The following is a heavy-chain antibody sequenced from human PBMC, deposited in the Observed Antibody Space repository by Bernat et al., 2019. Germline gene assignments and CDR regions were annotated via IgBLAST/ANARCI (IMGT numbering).Heavy chain of an antibody. V-gene: IGHV3-33*01. D-gene: IGHD3-22*01. J-gene: IGHJ4*02. CDR3: ARGARIRLLKRRDSSGYLDY. Sequence: QVQLVESGGGVVQPGRSLRLSCAASGFTFSSYGMHWVRQAPGKGLEWVAVIWYDGSNKYYADSVKGRFTISRDNSKNTLYLQMNSLRAEDTAVYYCARGARIRLLKRRDSSGYLDYWGQGTLVTVSS. CDR1: GFTFSSYG. CDR2: IWYDGSNK.